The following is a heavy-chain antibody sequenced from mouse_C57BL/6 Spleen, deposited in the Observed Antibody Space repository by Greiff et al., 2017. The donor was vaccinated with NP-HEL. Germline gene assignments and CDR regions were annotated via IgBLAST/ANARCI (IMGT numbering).Heavy chain of an antibody. CDR2: ISSGSSTI. D-gene: IGHD2-4*01. V-gene: IGHV5-17*01. J-gene: IGHJ2*01. CDR3: ARPYYDYDNFDY. Sequence: EVHLVESGGGLVKPGGSLKLSCAASGFTFSDYGMHWVRQAPEKGLEWVAYISSGSSTIYYADTVKGRFTISRDNAKNTLFLQMTSLRSEDTAMYYCARPYYDYDNFDYWGQGTTLTVSS. CDR1: GFTFSDYG.